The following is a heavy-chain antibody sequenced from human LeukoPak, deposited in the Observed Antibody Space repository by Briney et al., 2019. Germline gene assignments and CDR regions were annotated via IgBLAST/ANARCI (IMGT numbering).Heavy chain of an antibody. CDR2: INHSGST. J-gene: IGHJ4*02. CDR1: GGSFSGYY. V-gene: IGHV4-34*01. Sequence: SETLSLTCAVYGGSFSGYYWSWIRQPPGKGLEWIGEINHSGSTNYNPSLKSRVTISVDTSKNQFSLKLSSVTAADTAVYYCARTRRRTDYYDSSGYYNYWGQGTLVTVSS. CDR3: ARTRRRTDYYDSSGYYNY. D-gene: IGHD3-22*01.